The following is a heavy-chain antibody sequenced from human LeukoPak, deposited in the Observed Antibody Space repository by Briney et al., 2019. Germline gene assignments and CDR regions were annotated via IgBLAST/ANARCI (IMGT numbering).Heavy chain of an antibody. CDR1: GFTFSSYS. CDR3: ARVIIAAAGSGATGWFDP. J-gene: IGHJ5*02. V-gene: IGHV3-48*01. CDR2: ISSSSSTI. D-gene: IGHD6-13*01. Sequence: PGGSLRLSCAASGFTFSSYSMNWVRQAPGKGLEWVSYISSSSSTIYYADSVKGRFTISRDNAKNSLYLQMNSLRAEDTAVYYCARVIIAAAGSGATGWFDPWGQGTLVTVSS.